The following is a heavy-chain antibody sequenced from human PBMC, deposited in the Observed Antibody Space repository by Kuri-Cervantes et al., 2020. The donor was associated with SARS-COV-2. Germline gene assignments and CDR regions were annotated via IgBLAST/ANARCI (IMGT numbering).Heavy chain of an antibody. D-gene: IGHD1-1*01. CDR3: ARSQLLGYYYYMDV. J-gene: IGHJ6*03. CDR1: GDSITNYY. Sequence: GSLRLSCTVSGDSITNYYLTWIRQPPGKGLEWIGYVSYNGATAYNPSLKSRVTISEDTSKNQFFLRLRSVTTADTAVYYCARSQLLGYYYYMDVWGEGNTVTVSS. V-gene: IGHV4-59*01. CDR2: VSYNGAT.